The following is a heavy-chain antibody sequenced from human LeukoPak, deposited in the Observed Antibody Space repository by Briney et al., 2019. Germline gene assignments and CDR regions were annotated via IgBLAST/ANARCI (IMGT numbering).Heavy chain of an antibody. CDR3: ARDHGYFGMDV. V-gene: IGHV4-59*01. J-gene: IGHJ6*02. Sequence: SETLSLTCIVSGGSIGNYYWNWIRQPPGKGLEWIGYTSYSGNTIYNPSLKSRVTISIDPFKNQLSLKVTSVTAADTAVYYCARDHGYFGMDVWGQGTTVTISS. CDR2: TSYSGNT. CDR1: GGSIGNYY.